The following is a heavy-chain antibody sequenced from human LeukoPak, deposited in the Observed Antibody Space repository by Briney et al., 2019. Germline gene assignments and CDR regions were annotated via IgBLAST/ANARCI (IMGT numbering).Heavy chain of an antibody. V-gene: IGHV4-59*08. D-gene: IGHD3-10*01. CDR3: ARLPAPGYYFDY. J-gene: IGHJ4*02. CDR1: GGSISGYY. CDR2: IHYSGST. Sequence: SESLSLTCTVSGGSISGYYWSWIRQPPGKGLEWNGFIHYSGSTKYNPSLKSRVTISVDTSKNQFSLKLSSVTAADTALYYCARLPAPGYYFDYWGQGTLVTVSS.